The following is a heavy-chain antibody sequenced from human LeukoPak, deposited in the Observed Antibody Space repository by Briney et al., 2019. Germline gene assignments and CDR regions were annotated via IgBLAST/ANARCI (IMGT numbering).Heavy chain of an antibody. V-gene: IGHV1-46*01. D-gene: IGHD3-10*01. CDR1: GYTFTSNY. CDR3: ARASGSSAVPFDY. CDR2: IAPSSGTT. J-gene: IGHJ4*02. Sequence: VASVKVSCKASGYTFTSNYMHWVRQAPGQGLEWMGVIAPSSGTTSYAQKFQSRVTMTRDTSTSTLYMELSSLTSEDTAVYYCARASGSSAVPFDYWGQGTLVTVSS.